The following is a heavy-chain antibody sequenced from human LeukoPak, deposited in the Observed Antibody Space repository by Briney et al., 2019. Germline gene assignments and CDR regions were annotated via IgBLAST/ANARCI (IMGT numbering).Heavy chain of an antibody. CDR1: GGSISSSSYY. CDR3: ARDFDIVVVPAAREARFDP. V-gene: IGHV4-39*07. Sequence: SETLSLTCTVSGGSISSSSYYWGWIRQPPGKGLEWIGSIYHSGSTYYNPSLKSRVTISVDTSKNQFSLKLSSVTAADTAVYYCARDFDIVVVPAAREARFDPWGQGTLVTVSS. CDR2: IYHSGST. J-gene: IGHJ5*02. D-gene: IGHD2-2*01.